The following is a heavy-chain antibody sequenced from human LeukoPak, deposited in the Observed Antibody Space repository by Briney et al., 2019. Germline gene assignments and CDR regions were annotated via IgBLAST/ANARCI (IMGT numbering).Heavy chain of an antibody. CDR1: GFTFSDYY. Sequence: PGGSLRLSCAASGFTFSDYYMSWIRQAPGKGLEWVSYIISSGSTIYYADFVKGRFTISRDNAENSLHLQMNSLRVEDTAVYYCARVRSGYYHDAFDIWGQGTMVTVSS. J-gene: IGHJ3*02. V-gene: IGHV3-11*04. D-gene: IGHD3-22*01. CDR2: IISSGSTI. CDR3: ARVRSGYYHDAFDI.